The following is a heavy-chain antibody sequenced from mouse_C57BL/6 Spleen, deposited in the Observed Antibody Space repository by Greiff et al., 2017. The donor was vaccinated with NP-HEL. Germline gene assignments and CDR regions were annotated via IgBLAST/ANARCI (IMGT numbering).Heavy chain of an antibody. CDR1: GYTFTSYW. CDR3: ARSRIITTVVAPFDY. V-gene: IGHV1-52*01. J-gene: IGHJ2*01. Sequence: QQSCKASGYTFTSYWMHWVKQRPIQGLEWIGNIDPSDSETHYNQKFKDKATLTVDKSSSTAYMQLSSLTSEDSAVYYCARSRIITTVVAPFDYWGQGTTLTVSS. D-gene: IGHD1-1*01. CDR2: IDPSDSET.